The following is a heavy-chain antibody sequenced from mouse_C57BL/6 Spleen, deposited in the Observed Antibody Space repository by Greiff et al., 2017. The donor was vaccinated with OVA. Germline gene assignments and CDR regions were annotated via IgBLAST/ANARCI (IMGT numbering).Heavy chain of an antibody. CDR1: GYTFTSYW. D-gene: IGHD1-1*01. CDR3: ARAEGYYYGSEGAWFAY. V-gene: IGHV1-55*01. J-gene: IGHJ3*01. Sequence: QVQLQQPGAELVKPGASVKMSCKASGYTFTSYWITWVKQRPGQGLEWIGDIYPGSGSTNYNEKFKSKATLTVDTSSSTAYMQLSSLTSEDSAVYYCARAEGYYYGSEGAWFAYWGQGTLVTVSA. CDR2: IYPGSGST.